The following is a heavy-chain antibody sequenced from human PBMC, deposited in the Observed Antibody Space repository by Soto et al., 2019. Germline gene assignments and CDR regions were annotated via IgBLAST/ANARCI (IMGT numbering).Heavy chain of an antibody. D-gene: IGHD5-12*01. CDR1: GYTFFTYD. J-gene: IGHJ5*02. Sequence: QVHLVQSGVEVKTPGASVKVSCQASGYTFFTYDISWVRQAPGQGLEWMGWISTYSGDTKYAQKFQGRVTMTTDTSTPTAYLELRSLRSDATAVYYCARHHGPTTSEKWFDPWGQGTLVTVSS. CDR2: ISTYSGDT. V-gene: IGHV1-18*01. CDR3: ARHHGPTTSEKWFDP.